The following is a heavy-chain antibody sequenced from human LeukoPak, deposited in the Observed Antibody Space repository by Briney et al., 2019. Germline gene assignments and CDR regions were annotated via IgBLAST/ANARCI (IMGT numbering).Heavy chain of an antibody. CDR1: GYSISSGYY. CDR2: TYHSGRT. CDR3: ARAKGYCSGNTCDSPFDS. J-gene: IGHJ4*02. Sequence: SETLSLTCTVSGYSISSGYYWGWIRQPPGKGLEWIGNTYHSGRTYSNPSLKSRVTISVDTSKNQFSLKLTSVTAADTAVYYCARAKGYCSGNTCDSPFDSWGQGTLVTVSS. V-gene: IGHV4-38-2*02. D-gene: IGHD2-15*01.